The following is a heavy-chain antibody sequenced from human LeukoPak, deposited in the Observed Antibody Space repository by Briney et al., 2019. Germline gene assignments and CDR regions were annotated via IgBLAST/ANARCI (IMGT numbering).Heavy chain of an antibody. Sequence: GGSLRLSCAASGFTFSSYSMNWVRQAPGKGLEWVSYISNSSNLIYYADSVQGRFTISRGNAKKSLYLQMNSLRAEDTAVYYCARDRDVSTTYYYYYGMDVWGQGTTVTVSS. CDR1: GFTFSSYS. V-gene: IGHV3-48*01. CDR2: ISNSSNLI. J-gene: IGHJ6*02. D-gene: IGHD1-14*01. CDR3: ARDRDVSTTYYYYYGMDV.